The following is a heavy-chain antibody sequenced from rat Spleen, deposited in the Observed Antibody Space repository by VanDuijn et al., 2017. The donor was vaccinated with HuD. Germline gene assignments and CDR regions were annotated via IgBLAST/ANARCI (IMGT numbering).Heavy chain of an antibody. D-gene: IGHD4-6*01. CDR3: TREFWAPDY. Sequence: EVQLVESGGGLVQPGRSMKLSCAASGFTFSDYGMVWVLQAPTKGLEWVASISFDGTSTYYRDSVKGRFTISRDDAKSTLYLQMNSLRSEDTATYYCTREFWAPDYWGQGVMVTVSS. V-gene: IGHV5-20*01. J-gene: IGHJ2*01. CDR2: ISFDGTST. CDR1: GFTFSDYG.